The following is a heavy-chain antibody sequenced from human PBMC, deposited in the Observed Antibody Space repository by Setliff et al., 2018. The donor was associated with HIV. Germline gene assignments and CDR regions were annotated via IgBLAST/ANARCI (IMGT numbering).Heavy chain of an antibody. V-gene: IGHV1-18*01. J-gene: IGHJ6*03. CDR3: ASRSYGSSDYYYYMDV. Sequence: ASVKVSCKASGYTFTSYGISWGRQAPGQGLEWMGWISAYNGNTNYAQKLQGRVTMTTDTSTSTAYMELRSLRSDDTAVYYCASRSYGSSDYYYYMDVWGKGTTVTVSS. CDR1: GYTFTSYG. D-gene: IGHD5-18*01. CDR2: ISAYNGNT.